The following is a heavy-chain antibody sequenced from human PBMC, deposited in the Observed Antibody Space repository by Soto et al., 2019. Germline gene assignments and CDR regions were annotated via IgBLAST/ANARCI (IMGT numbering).Heavy chain of an antibody. CDR1: GFTFNFFA. Sequence: ESGGGVVQPGRSLRLSCAASGFTFNFFAMHWVRQAPGKGLEWVAAVSKDGSNTYYADSVKGRFTISRDHPKNTLYLQMNSLRVEDTAVYYCARDIWWEPGVDAFHIWGQGTMVTVSP. CDR2: VSKDGSNT. D-gene: IGHD1-26*01. J-gene: IGHJ3*02. V-gene: IGHV3-30-3*01. CDR3: ARDIWWEPGVDAFHI.